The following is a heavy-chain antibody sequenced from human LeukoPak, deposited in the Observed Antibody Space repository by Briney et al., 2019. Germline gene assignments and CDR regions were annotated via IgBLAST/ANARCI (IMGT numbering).Heavy chain of an antibody. J-gene: IGHJ6*02. V-gene: IGHV3-7*01. CDR3: ATAVSLDV. Sequence: SGGSLRLSCAASGYTFSIYWVSWGRQAPGEGGEWVANIKEEESEKYYVHSVKGRFTISRDNAKNSLYLKMNSLRAEDTAVYYCATAVSLDVRGQGTTVTVSS. CDR1: GYTFSIYW. CDR2: IKEEESEK.